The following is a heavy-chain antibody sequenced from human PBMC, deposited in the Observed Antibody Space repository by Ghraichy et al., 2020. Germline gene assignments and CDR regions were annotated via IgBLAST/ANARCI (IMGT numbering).Heavy chain of an antibody. D-gene: IGHD1-26*01. V-gene: IGHV2-5*02. J-gene: IGHJ4*02. CDR3: GHSAPGGLFDR. CDR2: VYWDDDK. Sequence: SGPTLVKPTQTLTLTCTFSGFSLSTTGVGVGWIRQPPGKALEWLALVYWDDDKRYSQSLKSRVTITKDTSKNQVVLTMTKTDPVDTATYYCGHSAPGGLFDRWGQGILVTVSS. CDR1: GFSLSTTGVG.